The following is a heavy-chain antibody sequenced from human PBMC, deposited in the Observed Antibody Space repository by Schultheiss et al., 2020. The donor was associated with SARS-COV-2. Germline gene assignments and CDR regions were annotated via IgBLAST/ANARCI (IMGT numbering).Heavy chain of an antibody. Sequence: GGSLRLSCAASGFTFSSYAMHWVRQAPGKGLEWVSAISGSGGSTYYADSVKGRFTISRDNSKNTLYLQMNSLRAEDTAVYYCARETNDSGLGSSSAFDIWGQGTMVTVSS. V-gene: IGHV3-23*01. CDR1: GFTFSSYA. D-gene: IGHD3-22*01. J-gene: IGHJ3*02. CDR2: ISGSGGST. CDR3: ARETNDSGLGSSSAFDI.